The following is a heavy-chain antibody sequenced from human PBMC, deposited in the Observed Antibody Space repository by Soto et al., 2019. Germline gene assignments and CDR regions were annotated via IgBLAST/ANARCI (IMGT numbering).Heavy chain of an antibody. V-gene: IGHV3-23*01. CDR2: ISGRGDST. CDR3: AKDDTSCCFYFDY. Sequence: HGGSLRLSCPPSGFPFSTYSMIWVRQAPGKGLEWVSAISGRGDSTYYADSVKGRFTISRDNSKNTLYLQMNSLRAEDTAVYYCAKDDTSCCFYFDYWGRETLVTVS. J-gene: IGHJ4*02. CDR1: GFPFSTYS. D-gene: IGHD2-2*01.